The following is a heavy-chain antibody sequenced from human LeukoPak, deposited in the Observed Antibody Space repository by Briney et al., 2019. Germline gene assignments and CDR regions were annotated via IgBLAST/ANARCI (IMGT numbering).Heavy chain of an antibody. CDR3: AKDSSRYCSSGTYPRYFDY. D-gene: IGHD2-15*01. CDR1: GFTFSNYA. CDR2: ISGSGGTT. V-gene: IGHV3-23*01. J-gene: IGHJ4*02. Sequence: GGSLRLSCAASGFTFSNYAMSWVRQAPGKGLEWVSAISGSGGTTSYADSVKGQFTISRDNSKNTLYLQVNSLRAEDTAIYYCAKDSSRYCSSGTYPRYFDYWGQGTLVAVSS.